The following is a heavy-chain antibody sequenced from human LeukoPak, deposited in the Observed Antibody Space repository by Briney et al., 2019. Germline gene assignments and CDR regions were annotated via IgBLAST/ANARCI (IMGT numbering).Heavy chain of an antibody. D-gene: IGHD1-1*01. CDR3: TSGTTSGESDY. J-gene: IGHJ4*02. V-gene: IGHV3-73*01. Sequence: GGSLRLSCAASGFTFSGSAMHWVRQASGKGLEWVGRIRSKANSYATAYAASVKGRFTISGDDSKNTAYLQMNSLKTEDTAVYYCTSGTTSGESDYWGQGTLVTVSS. CDR2: IRSKANSYAT. CDR1: GFTFSGSA.